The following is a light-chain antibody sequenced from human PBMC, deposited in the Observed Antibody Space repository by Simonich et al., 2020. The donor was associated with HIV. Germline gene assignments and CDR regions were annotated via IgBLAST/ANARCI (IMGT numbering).Light chain of an antibody. CDR2: RNN. CDR1: SSNIGSNY. J-gene: IGLJ3*02. CDR3: AAWDDSLSGWV. Sequence: QSVLTQPPSASGTPGQRVPISCSGSSSNIGSNYIYWYQPLPGTAPKLLTYRNNQRPSGVPDRFSGSKSGTSASLAISGLRSEDEADYYCAAWDDSLSGWVFGGGTKLTVL. V-gene: IGLV1-47*01.